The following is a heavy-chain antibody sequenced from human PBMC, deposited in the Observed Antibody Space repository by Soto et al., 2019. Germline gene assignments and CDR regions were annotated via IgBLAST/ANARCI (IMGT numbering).Heavy chain of an antibody. CDR2: IVVGSGNT. Sequence: QMQLVQSGPEVKKPGTSVKVSCKASGFTFTSSAMQWVRQARGQRLEWIGWIVVGSGNTNYAQKFQERVTITRDMSTSTAYMELSSLRSEDTAVYYCAAVKSGRYCSGGSCYSGIFDVWGKGTTVTVSS. V-gene: IGHV1-58*02. CDR1: GFTFTSSA. J-gene: IGHJ6*04. CDR3: AAVKSGRYCSGGSCYSGIFDV. D-gene: IGHD2-15*01.